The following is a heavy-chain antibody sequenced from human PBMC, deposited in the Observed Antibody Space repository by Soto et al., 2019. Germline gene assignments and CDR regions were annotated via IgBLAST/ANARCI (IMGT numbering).Heavy chain of an antibody. CDR1: GFTFSSYA. Sequence: PGGSLRLSCAASGFTFSSYAMHWVRQAPGKGLEWVAVISYDGSNKYYADSVKGRFTISRDNSKNTLYLQMNSLRAEDTAVYYCARDQNYYGSGSYYYTYYYYMDVSGKATMVYVSS. CDR3: ARDQNYYGSGSYYYTYYYYMDV. D-gene: IGHD3-10*01. V-gene: IGHV3-30-3*01. J-gene: IGHJ6*03. CDR2: ISYDGSNK.